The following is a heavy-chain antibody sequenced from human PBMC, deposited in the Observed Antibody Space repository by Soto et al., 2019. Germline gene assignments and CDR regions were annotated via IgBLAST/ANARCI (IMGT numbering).Heavy chain of an antibody. V-gene: IGHV1-8*01. J-gene: IGHJ6*02. D-gene: IGHD1-1*01. Sequence: ASVKVSCKASGYTFTSYDINWVRQATGQGLEWMGWMDPNSGNTGYAQKFQGRVTMTRNTSISTAYMELSSLRSEDTAVYSCAREMTTGGMDVWGQGTRVTVSS. CDR3: AREMTTGGMDV. CDR2: MDPNSGNT. CDR1: GYTFTSYD.